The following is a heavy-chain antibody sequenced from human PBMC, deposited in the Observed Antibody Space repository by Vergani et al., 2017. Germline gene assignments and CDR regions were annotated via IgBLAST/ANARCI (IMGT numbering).Heavy chain of an antibody. CDR2: IKSKTDGGTT. CDR1: GFTFINAW. V-gene: IGHV3-15*01. J-gene: IGHJ4*02. CDR3: TTPTKWELRYYSDY. D-gene: IGHD3-9*01. Sequence: EVQLVESGGGLVKPGGSLRLSCAASGFTFINAWMTWVRQAPGKGLEWVGRIKSKTDGGTTYYAAPVKGKFTISRDDSKNTLYLQMNSLKTEDTAVYYCTTPTKWELRYYSDYWGQGTLVTVSS.